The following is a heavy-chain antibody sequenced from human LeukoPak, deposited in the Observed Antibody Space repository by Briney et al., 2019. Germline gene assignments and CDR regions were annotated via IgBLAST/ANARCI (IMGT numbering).Heavy chain of an antibody. CDR2: ISGSGGST. Sequence: PGGSLRLSCAASGFTFSSYAMSWVRQAPGKGLEWVSAISGSGGSTYYADSVKGRFTISRDNSKNTLYLQMNSLRAEDTAVYYYASKYSYGYYRIDYWGQGTLVTVSS. D-gene: IGHD5-18*01. V-gene: IGHV3-23*01. J-gene: IGHJ4*02. CDR1: GFTFSSYA. CDR3: ASKYSYGYYRIDY.